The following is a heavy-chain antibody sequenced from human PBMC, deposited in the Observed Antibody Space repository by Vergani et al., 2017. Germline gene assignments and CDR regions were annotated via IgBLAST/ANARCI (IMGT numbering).Heavy chain of an antibody. V-gene: IGHV4-34*01. CDR1: GGSFSGYY. Sequence: QVQLQQWGAGLLKPSETLSLTCAVYGGSFSGYYWSWIRQPQGKGLEWIGEINHSGSTNYHPSLKSRVTISVDTSKNQFSLKLSSVTAADTAVYYCAPRRPYCSGGSCYNADYVMDGWGQGTTVTVSS. CDR2: INHSGST. D-gene: IGHD2-15*01. CDR3: APRRPYCSGGSCYNADYVMDG. J-gene: IGHJ6*02.